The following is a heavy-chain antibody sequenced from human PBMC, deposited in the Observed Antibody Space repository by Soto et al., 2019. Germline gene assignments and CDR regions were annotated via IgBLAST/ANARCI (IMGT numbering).Heavy chain of an antibody. D-gene: IGHD6-6*01. CDR3: AGAPLYSTSPKNAFDI. Sequence: QVQLVQSGPEVKKPGASVKVSCKASGYTFTSYGISWVRQAPGQGLEWMGWISTYNGNPNYAQKLQGRVIMTTDTSTSTAYMELRSLRSDDTAVFYCAGAPLYSTSPKNAFDIWGQGKVVTVSS. V-gene: IGHV1-18*01. J-gene: IGHJ3*02. CDR2: ISTYNGNP. CDR1: GYTFTSYG.